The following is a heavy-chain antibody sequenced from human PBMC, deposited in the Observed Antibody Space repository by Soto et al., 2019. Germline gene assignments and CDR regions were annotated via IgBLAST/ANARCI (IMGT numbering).Heavy chain of an antibody. CDR2: IYYSGST. D-gene: IGHD4-17*01. V-gene: IGHV4-39*01. Sequence: SETQSHTCTVSDGSISSSSYYWGWIRQPPGKGLEWIGSIYYSGSTYYNPSLKSRVTISVDTSKNQFSLKLSSVTAADTAVYYCARPRDNRDYGRIYYFDYWGQGTLVTVSS. CDR1: DGSISSSSYY. J-gene: IGHJ4*02. CDR3: ARPRDNRDYGRIYYFDY.